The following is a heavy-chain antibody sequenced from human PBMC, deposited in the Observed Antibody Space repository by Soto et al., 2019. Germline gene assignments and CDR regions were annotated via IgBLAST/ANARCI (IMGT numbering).Heavy chain of an antibody. Sequence: QVQLVQSGAEVKKPGASVKVSCKASGYTFSSYGISWVRQAPGQGVEWMGWISAYNGNTNYAQKLQGRVTMTTDTSTSTAYMERRSLRSDDTAIYYWARTSMIVVVEDYWGQGTLVTVSS. CDR3: ARTSMIVVVEDY. CDR2: ISAYNGNT. J-gene: IGHJ4*02. CDR1: GYTFSSYG. D-gene: IGHD3-22*01. V-gene: IGHV1-18*01.